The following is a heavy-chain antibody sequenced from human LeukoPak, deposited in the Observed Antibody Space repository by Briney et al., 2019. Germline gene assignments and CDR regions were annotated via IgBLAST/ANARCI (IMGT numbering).Heavy chain of an antibody. CDR2: ISYDGSDK. CDR3: AKAPRSTTVTPDY. D-gene: IGHD4-17*01. CDR1: GFTFSSYG. Sequence: GGSLRLSCAASGFTFSSYGMHWVRQAPGKGLEWVAVISYDGSDKYYADSVKGRFTISRDNSKNTLYLQVNSLRAEDTAVYYCAKAPRSTTVTPDYWGQGTLVTVSS. J-gene: IGHJ4*02. V-gene: IGHV3-30*18.